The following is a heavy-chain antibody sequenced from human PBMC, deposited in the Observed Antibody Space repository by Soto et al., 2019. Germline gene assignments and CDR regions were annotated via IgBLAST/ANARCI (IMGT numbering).Heavy chain of an antibody. Sequence: ASVKVSCKVSGYTLTELSMHWVRQAPGKGLEWMGGFDPEDGETIYAQKFQDRVTMTEDTSTDTAYMELSSLRSEDTAVYYCATPSRITMVRGDAFDIWGQGTMVTVSS. CDR2: FDPEDGET. J-gene: IGHJ3*02. V-gene: IGHV1-24*01. D-gene: IGHD3-10*01. CDR3: ATPSRITMVRGDAFDI. CDR1: GYTLTELS.